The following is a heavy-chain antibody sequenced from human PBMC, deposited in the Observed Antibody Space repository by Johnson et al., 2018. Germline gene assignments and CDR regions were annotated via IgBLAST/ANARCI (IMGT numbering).Heavy chain of an antibody. Sequence: VQLVESGGGLVQPGRSLRLSCAASGFTFDDYAMHWVRQAPGKGLEWVSGISWNSGSIGYADSVKGRFTISRDNAKNSLYLQMNSLRAEDTAFYYCAKARGVVVPAAIRGYYYGMDVWGQGTTVTVSS. CDR2: ISWNSGSI. CDR1: GFTFDDYA. CDR3: AKARGVVVPAAIRGYYYGMDV. V-gene: IGHV3-9*01. J-gene: IGHJ6*02. D-gene: IGHD2-2*01.